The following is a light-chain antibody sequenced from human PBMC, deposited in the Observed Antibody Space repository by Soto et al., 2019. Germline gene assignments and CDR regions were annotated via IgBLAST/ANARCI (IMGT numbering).Light chain of an antibody. Sequence: QYALTQPRSVSGSPGQSVTISCTGTSDNVGGYNYVTWYRQHPGKAPKLMIYDVSKRPSGVPDRFSGSKSGNTASLTISGLQAEDEADYYCCSYAGSYTWVFVTGTKLTDL. CDR3: CSYAGSYTWV. CDR1: SDNVGGYNY. CDR2: DVS. J-gene: IGLJ1*01. V-gene: IGLV2-11*01.